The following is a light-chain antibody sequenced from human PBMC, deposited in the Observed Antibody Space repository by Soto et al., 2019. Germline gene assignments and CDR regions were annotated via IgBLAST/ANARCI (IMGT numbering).Light chain of an antibody. CDR3: QQRSNWPPLT. V-gene: IGKV3-11*01. CDR1: QSVSSY. Sequence: EIVLTQSPATLSLSPGERATLSCRASQSVSSYLAWYQQKPGQAPRLLIYDASNRATGTPARFSGSGSGTDFTLTISSLEPEDFAVYYCQQRSNWPPLTFGGGTKWIS. J-gene: IGKJ4*01. CDR2: DAS.